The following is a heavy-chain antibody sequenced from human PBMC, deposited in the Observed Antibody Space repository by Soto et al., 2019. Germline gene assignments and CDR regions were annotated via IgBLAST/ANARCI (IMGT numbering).Heavy chain of an antibody. CDR1: GYTFTGYY. Sequence: ASVKVSCKASGYTFTGYYMHWVRQAPGQGLEWMGWINPNSGGTNYAQKFQGWVTMTRDTSISTAYMELSRLRSDDTAVYYCARCLGITIFGGVGSRACLDIWGQGTMVTVSS. CDR3: ARCLGITIFGGVGSRACLDI. CDR2: INPNSGGT. D-gene: IGHD3-3*01. V-gene: IGHV1-2*04. J-gene: IGHJ3*02.